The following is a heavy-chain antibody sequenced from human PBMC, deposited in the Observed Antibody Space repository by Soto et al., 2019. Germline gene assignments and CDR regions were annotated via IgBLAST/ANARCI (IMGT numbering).Heavy chain of an antibody. CDR1: GFTFSSYG. CDR3: AKDGFYSSSWPEYYHYFDY. CDR2: ISYDGSNK. J-gene: IGHJ4*02. Sequence: GGSLRLSCAASGFTFSSYGMHWVRQAPGKGLEWVAVISYDGSNKYYADSVKGRFTISRDNSKNTLYLQMNSLRAEDTAVYYCAKDGFYSSSWPEYYHYFDYWGQGTLVTVSS. D-gene: IGHD6-13*01. V-gene: IGHV3-30*18.